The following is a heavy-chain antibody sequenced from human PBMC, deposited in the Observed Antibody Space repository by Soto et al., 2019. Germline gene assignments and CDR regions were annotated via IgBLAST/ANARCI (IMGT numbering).Heavy chain of an antibody. CDR2: IIPVFQTA. CDR3: ARGGSGYTWFDEF. D-gene: IGHD3-22*01. J-gene: IGHJ4*02. V-gene: IGHV1-69*01. CDR1: GGLFSSYP. Sequence: QEQLVQSGAEVKKPGSSVKVSCKASGGLFSSYPISWVRQVPGQGLEWMGGIIPVFQTAYYTQRFQGRVTITADESTNTAYVELRSLRSGDTAIYYCARGGSGYTWFDEFWGQGTLVTVSS.